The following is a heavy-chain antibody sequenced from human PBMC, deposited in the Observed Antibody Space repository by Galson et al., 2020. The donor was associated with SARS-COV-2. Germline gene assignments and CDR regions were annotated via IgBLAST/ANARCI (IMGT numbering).Heavy chain of an antibody. J-gene: IGHJ4*02. V-gene: IGHV3-30*18. D-gene: IGHD6-13*01. CDR2: ISYDGSNK. CDR1: GFTFSSYG. Sequence: TGGSLRLSCAASGFTFSSYGMHWVRQAPGKGLEWVAVISYDGSNKYYADSVKGRFTISRDNSKNTLYLQMNSLRAEDTAVYYCAKGRAAAGTRRAPFDYWGQGTLVTVSS. CDR3: AKGRAAAGTRRAPFDY.